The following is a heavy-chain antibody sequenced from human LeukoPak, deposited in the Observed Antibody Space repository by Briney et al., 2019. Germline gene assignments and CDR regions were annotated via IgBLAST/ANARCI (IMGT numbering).Heavy chain of an antibody. CDR2: INDSGKTR. CDR1: GFTLSSYE. Sequence: GGSLRLSCAASGFTLSSYEMNWVRQAPGKGLEWIPYINDSGKTRYYADSVKGRFTISRDNAKNSLYLQMNSLRAEDTAVYYCVRDHSGWSLDPWGQGTLVTVSS. CDR3: VRDHSGWSLDP. V-gene: IGHV3-48*03. J-gene: IGHJ5*02. D-gene: IGHD6-19*01.